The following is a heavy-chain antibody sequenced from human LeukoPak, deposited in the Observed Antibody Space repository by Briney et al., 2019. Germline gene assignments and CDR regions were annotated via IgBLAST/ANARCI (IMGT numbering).Heavy chain of an antibody. CDR3: ARPGITGTMGYGAFDI. CDR1: GFTFSSYS. CDR2: IDSSSSYI. Sequence: GGSLRLTCAASGFTFSSYSINWVRQAPGKGLEWVSSIDSSSSYIYYADSVKGRFTISRDNAKNSLFLQMNSLRVEDTAVYYCARPGITGTMGYGAFDIWGQGTRVTVSS. V-gene: IGHV3-21*01. J-gene: IGHJ3*02. D-gene: IGHD1-7*01.